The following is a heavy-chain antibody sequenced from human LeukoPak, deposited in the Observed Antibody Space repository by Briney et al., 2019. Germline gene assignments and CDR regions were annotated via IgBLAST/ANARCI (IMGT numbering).Heavy chain of an antibody. CDR1: GYTYTGYY. CDR3: ARGDTAARASYYYYGMDV. D-gene: IGHD2-2*01. Sequence: ASVKVSCKASGYTYTGYYMHCVRQARGQGLEWMGWIHPNSGGTNYAQKFQGRVTMTRDTSISTAYMELSRLRSDDTAVYYCARGDTAARASYYYYGMDVWGQGTTVTVSS. J-gene: IGHJ6*02. V-gene: IGHV1-2*02. CDR2: IHPNSGGT.